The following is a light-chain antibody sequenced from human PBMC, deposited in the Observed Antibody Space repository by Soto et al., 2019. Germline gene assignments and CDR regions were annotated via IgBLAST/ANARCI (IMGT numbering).Light chain of an antibody. CDR3: QQRSNRPIT. Sequence: VITPSPATLHVSPGVRTTLSCGASQSVGSNVAWYQQKPGQPPRLLIYDTSTRAAGIPARFSGSGSGTDFTLTISSLEPEDFAVYYCQQRSNRPITFGQGTRLEIK. CDR1: QSVGSN. J-gene: IGKJ5*01. V-gene: IGKV3-11*01. CDR2: DTS.